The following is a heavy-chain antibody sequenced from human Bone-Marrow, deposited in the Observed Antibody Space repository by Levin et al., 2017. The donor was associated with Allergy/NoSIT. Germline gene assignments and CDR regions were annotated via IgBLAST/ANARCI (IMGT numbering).Heavy chain of an antibody. D-gene: IGHD3-10*01. V-gene: IGHV3-30*18. CDR2: ISYDGSNT. Sequence: TGGSLRLSCAASGFTFSYSGMHWVRQAPGKGLEWVVVISYDGSNTYYADSVKGRFTISRDNSKNTLFLQMNSLRAEDTAVYYCVKEYRTVTVMVRGVNWYFDLWGRGTRVTVSS. CDR1: GFTFSYSG. J-gene: IGHJ2*01. CDR3: VKEYRTVTVMVRGVNWYFDL.